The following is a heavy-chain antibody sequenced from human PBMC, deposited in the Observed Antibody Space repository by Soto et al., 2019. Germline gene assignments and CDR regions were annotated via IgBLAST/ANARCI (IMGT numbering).Heavy chain of an antibody. D-gene: IGHD1-1*01. CDR2: IIPILGIA. J-gene: IGHJ4*02. CDR1: GGTFSSYT. CDR3: ASSIQRGGFDY. Sequence: QVQLVQSGAEVKKPGSSVKVSCKASGGTFSSYTISWVRQAPGQGLEWMGRIIPILGIANYAQKFQGRATITADKSTSTAYMELSSLRSEDTAVYYCASSIQRGGFDYWGQGTLVTVSS. V-gene: IGHV1-69*02.